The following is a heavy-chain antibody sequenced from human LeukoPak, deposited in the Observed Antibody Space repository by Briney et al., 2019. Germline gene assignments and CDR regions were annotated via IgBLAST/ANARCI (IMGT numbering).Heavy chain of an antibody. CDR2: ISSNSDYI. V-gene: IGHV3-21*01. D-gene: IGHD5-18*01. CDR3: ASQYSYGYSPSFDY. J-gene: IGHJ4*02. Sequence: GGSLRLSCAASGFTFSSYSMNWVRQAPGKGLEWVSSISSNSDYIYHADSLKGRFTISRDNAKNSLYLQMNSLRAEDTAVYYCASQYSYGYSPSFDYWGQGTLVTVSS. CDR1: GFTFSSYS.